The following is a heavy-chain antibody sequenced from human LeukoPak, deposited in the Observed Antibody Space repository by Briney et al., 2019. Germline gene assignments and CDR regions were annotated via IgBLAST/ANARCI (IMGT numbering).Heavy chain of an antibody. CDR2: MNPNSGNT. Sequence: GASVKVSCKASGYTFTSYDINWVRQATGQGLEWMGWMNPNSGNTGYAQKFQGRVNMTRNTSISTAYMELSSLRAEDTAVYYCAKGYYDSSGFDYWGQGTLVTVSS. D-gene: IGHD3-22*01. V-gene: IGHV1-8*01. J-gene: IGHJ4*02. CDR3: AKGYYDSSGFDY. CDR1: GYTFTSYD.